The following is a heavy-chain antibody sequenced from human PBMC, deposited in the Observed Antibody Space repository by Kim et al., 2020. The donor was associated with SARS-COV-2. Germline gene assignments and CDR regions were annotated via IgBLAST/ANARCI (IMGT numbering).Heavy chain of an antibody. Sequence: SETLSLSCAVYGGSFSGYYWSWIRQPPGKGLEWIGEINHSGSTNYNPSLKSRVTISVETSKNQFSLKLSSVTAADTAVYYWARGEHGYCSGGSCYSSNPFDPSGQGTLVTVSS. J-gene: IGHJ5*02. V-gene: IGHV4-34*01. CDR1: GGSFSGYY. CDR2: INHSGST. CDR3: ARGEHGYCSGGSCYSSNPFDP. D-gene: IGHD2-15*01.